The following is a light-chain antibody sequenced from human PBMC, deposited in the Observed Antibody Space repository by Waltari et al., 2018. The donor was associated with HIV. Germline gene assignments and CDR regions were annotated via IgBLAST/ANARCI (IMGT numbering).Light chain of an antibody. CDR3: QQYGRSLT. V-gene: IGKV3-20*01. Sequence: EIVLTQSPGTLSLSPGERATLSCRASQSVNNNYLAWYQQKPGQAPRLLIYGASSGATGIPDRFSGSGSGTDFTLTISRLEPEDFAAYYCQQYGRSLTFGGGTKVEIK. CDR1: QSVNNNY. J-gene: IGKJ4*01. CDR2: GAS.